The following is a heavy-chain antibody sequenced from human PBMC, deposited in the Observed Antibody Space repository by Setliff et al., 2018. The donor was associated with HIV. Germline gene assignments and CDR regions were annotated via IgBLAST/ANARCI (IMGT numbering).Heavy chain of an antibody. CDR3: ARDLASPDYSSGCPGY. Sequence: GGSLRLSCAASGFTFSVHGMHWVRQAPGKGLEWVAFINYDESSEYYADSVKGRVSISRDNSKNTVDLQVHSLRIEDTAVYYCARDLASPDYSSGCPGYWGQGTLVTVSS. V-gene: IGHV3-30*02. J-gene: IGHJ4*02. D-gene: IGHD6-19*01. CDR1: GFTFSVHG. CDR2: INYDESSE.